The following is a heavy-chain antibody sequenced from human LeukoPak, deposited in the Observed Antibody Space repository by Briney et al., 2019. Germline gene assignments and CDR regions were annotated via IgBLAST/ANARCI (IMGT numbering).Heavy chain of an antibody. Sequence: ASVKVSCKVSGYTLTELSMQWVRQAPGKGLEWMGGFDPEDGETIYAQKFQGRVTMTEDTSTDTAYMELSSLRSEDTAVYYCATGLLYDSSGYLYYFDYWGQGTLVTVSS. J-gene: IGHJ4*02. V-gene: IGHV1-24*01. D-gene: IGHD3-22*01. CDR1: GYTLTELS. CDR2: FDPEDGET. CDR3: ATGLLYDSSGYLYYFDY.